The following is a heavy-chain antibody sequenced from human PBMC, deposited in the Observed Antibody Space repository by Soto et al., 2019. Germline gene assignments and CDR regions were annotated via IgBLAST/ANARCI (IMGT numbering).Heavy chain of an antibody. D-gene: IGHD3-22*01. V-gene: IGHV4-39*01. CDR3: ARQASGYYYGWFDP. CDR2: IFYSGGT. J-gene: IGHJ5*02. CDR1: GGSILDSTYY. Sequence: SETLSLTCTVSGGSILDSTYYWAWIRQPPGKGLEWIGTIFYSGGTFYTPSLKSRVTMSVDTSNNQFSLKLSSVTAADTDVYYCARQASGYYYGWFDPWGQRTLVTVSS.